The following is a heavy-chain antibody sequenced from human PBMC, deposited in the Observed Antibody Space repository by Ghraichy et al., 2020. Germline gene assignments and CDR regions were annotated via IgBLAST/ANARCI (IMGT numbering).Heavy chain of an antibody. CDR3: ARVGASYTAMVTTGFYALDV. V-gene: IGHV1-69*02. CDR1: GGTFSSYT. J-gene: IGHJ6*02. CDR2: IIPILGIE. D-gene: IGHD5-18*01. Sequence: SVKVSCKASGGTFSSYTISWVRQAPGQGLEWMGRIIPILGIENAAQHFQGRVTMTADKSTSTAYIELSGLRSEDTAVYYSARVGASYTAMVTTGFYALDVWGQGTSVTVSS.